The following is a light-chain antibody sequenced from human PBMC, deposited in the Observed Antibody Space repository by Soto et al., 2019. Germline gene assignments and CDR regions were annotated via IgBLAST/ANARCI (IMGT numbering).Light chain of an antibody. CDR3: GTWDSSLSAVV. V-gene: IGLV1-51*02. J-gene: IGLJ2*01. Sequence: QAVVTQPPSVSAAPGQTVTISCSGSSSNIGNNYVSWYQQPPGTAPKLLIYENNKRPSGIPDRFSGSKSGTSATLGITGLQTGDEADYYCGTWDSSLSAVVFGGGTKLTVL. CDR1: SSNIGNNY. CDR2: ENN.